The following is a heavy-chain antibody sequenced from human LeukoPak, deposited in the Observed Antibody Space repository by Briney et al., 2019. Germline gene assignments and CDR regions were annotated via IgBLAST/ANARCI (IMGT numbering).Heavy chain of an antibody. J-gene: IGHJ4*02. V-gene: IGHV3-74*01. D-gene: IGHD5-18*01. CDR3: TTGPSYGHER. CDR1: GMTFSNHW. Sequence: GGSLRLSCAASGMTFSNHWMHWVRQAPGKGLVWVSLIKTDGRTTIYADSVKGRFTISRDNGKSTLYLQMNSLRAEDTAIYYCTTGPSYGHERWGQGTVVTVSS. CDR2: IKTDGRTT.